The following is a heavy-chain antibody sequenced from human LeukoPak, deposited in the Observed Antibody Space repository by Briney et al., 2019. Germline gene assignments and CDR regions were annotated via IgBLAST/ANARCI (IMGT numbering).Heavy chain of an antibody. Sequence: SETLSLTCAVYGGSFSGYYWSWIRQPPGKGLEWIGEINRGGSTNYNPSLKSRVTISVDTSKNQFSLKLSSVTAADTAVYYCARHGLTLRMVRGVRPFDPWGQGTLVTVSS. V-gene: IGHV4-34*01. J-gene: IGHJ5*02. D-gene: IGHD3-10*01. CDR2: INRGGST. CDR3: ARHGLTLRMVRGVRPFDP. CDR1: GGSFSGYY.